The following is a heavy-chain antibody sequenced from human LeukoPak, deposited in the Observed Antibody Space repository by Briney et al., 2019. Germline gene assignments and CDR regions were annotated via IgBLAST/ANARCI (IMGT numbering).Heavy chain of an antibody. V-gene: IGHV4-59*12. J-gene: IGHJ6*02. CDR3: ARVLWFGYGMDV. Sequence: SETLSLTCTVSGGSISTYYWSWIRQPPGKGLEWIGYIYYSGSTNYNSSLKSRVTISVDTSKNQFSLKLSSVTAADTAVYYCARVLWFGYGMDVWGQGTTVTVSS. D-gene: IGHD3-10*01. CDR2: IYYSGST. CDR1: GGSISTYY.